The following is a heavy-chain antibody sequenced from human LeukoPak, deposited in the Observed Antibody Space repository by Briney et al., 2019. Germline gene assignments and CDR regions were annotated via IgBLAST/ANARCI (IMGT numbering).Heavy chain of an antibody. J-gene: IGHJ4*02. V-gene: IGHV4-39*07. CDR1: GGSISSSSYY. CDR3: ARGGQLLWPYYFDY. D-gene: IGHD2-2*01. Sequence: SETLSLTCTVSGGSISSSSYYWGWIRQPPGKGLEWIGSIYYSGSTYYNPSLKSRVTMSVDTSKNQFSLKLSSVTAADTAVYYCARGGQLLWPYYFDYWGQGTLVTVSS. CDR2: IYYSGST.